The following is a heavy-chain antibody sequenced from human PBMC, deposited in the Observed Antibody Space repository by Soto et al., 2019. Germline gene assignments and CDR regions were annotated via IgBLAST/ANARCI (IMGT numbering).Heavy chain of an antibody. D-gene: IGHD3-10*01. CDR3: AREGFYSGSGTYSPPRYYGMDV. CDR2: ISDYNGNT. CDR1: GYTFSNYG. J-gene: IGHJ6*02. V-gene: IGHV1-18*01. Sequence: QVHLVQSGGEVKKPGASVKVSCRASGYTFSNYGISWVRQAPGQGLEWMGWISDYNGNTFYGKKFQGRVTMTTDTSTRTAFMELRSLSSDDTAVYYCAREGFYSGSGTYSPPRYYGMDVWGQGTTVTVSS.